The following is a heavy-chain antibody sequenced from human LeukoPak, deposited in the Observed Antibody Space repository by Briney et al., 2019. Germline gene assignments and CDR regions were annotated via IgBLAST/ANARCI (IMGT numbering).Heavy chain of an antibody. Sequence: GGSLRLSCAASGFTVSSNYMSWVRQAPGKGLEWVSVIYSGGSTYYADSVKGRFTTSRDNSKNTLYLQMNSLRAEDTAVYYCAREIMITFGGVIPTHYWGQGTLVTVSS. CDR2: IYSGGST. V-gene: IGHV3-66*02. CDR3: AREIMITFGGVIPTHY. D-gene: IGHD3-16*02. J-gene: IGHJ4*02. CDR1: GFTVSSNY.